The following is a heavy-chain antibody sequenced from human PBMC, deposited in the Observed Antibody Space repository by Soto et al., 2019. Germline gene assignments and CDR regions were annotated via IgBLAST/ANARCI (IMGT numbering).Heavy chain of an antibody. CDR1: GITFRRSA. V-gene: IGHV3-23*04. J-gene: IGHJ4*02. D-gene: IGHD5-18*01. CDR3: ASIKGDTGFDY. Sequence: EVHLVESGGGLVQPGGSLRLSCAASGITFRRSAMSWVRQTPGKGLEWVSSISGSGGDTYYPDSVKGRFTVSRDNSKNSLYMHMDSLSVEDTAVYFCASIKGDTGFDYWGQGALVTVSS. CDR2: ISGSGGDT.